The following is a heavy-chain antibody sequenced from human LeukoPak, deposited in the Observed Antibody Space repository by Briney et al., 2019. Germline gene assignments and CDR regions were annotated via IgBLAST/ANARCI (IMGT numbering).Heavy chain of an antibody. Sequence: ASVEVSCKTSGYTFTYYYIHWVRQAPGQGLEWMGWINPNNGGTNYVQKFQGRVTMTRDTSISTAYMEVSSLRSDDTAVYYCARGYGDPPDYWGQGTLVTVSS. D-gene: IGHD4-17*01. CDR1: GYTFTYYY. J-gene: IGHJ4*02. V-gene: IGHV1-2*02. CDR3: ARGYGDPPDY. CDR2: INPNNGGT.